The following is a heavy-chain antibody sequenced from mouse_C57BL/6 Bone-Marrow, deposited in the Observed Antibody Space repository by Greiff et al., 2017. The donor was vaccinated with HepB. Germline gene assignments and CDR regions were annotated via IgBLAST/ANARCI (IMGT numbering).Heavy chain of an antibody. CDR1: GYTFTSYW. Sequence: QVQLQQPGAELVMPGASVKLSCKASGYTFTSYWMHWVKQRPGQGLEWIGEIDPSDSYTNYNQKFKGKSTLTVDKSSSTAYMQLSSLTSEDTAVYYCAREMNTTGGYYFDFWGQGTTLTVSS. V-gene: IGHV1-69*01. J-gene: IGHJ2*01. CDR3: AREMNTTGGYYFDF. D-gene: IGHD2-4*01. CDR2: IDPSDSYT.